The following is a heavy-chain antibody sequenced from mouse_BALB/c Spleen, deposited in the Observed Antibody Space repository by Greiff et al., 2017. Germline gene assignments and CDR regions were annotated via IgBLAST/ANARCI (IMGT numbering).Heavy chain of an antibody. J-gene: IGHJ4*01. CDR1: GFTFSSYA. D-gene: IGHD2-3*01. CDR2: ISSGGST. V-gene: IGHV5-6-5*01. Sequence: EVKLVESGGGLVKPGGSLKLSCAASGFTFSSYAMSWVRQTPEKRLEWVASISSGGSTYYPDSVKGRFTISRDNAKNTLYLEMSSLRSEDTAMYYCARGGYYVKYYAMDYWGQGTSVTVSS. CDR3: ARGGYYVKYYAMDY.